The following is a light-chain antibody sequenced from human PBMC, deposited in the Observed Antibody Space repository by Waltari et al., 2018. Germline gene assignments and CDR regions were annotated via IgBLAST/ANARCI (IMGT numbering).Light chain of an antibody. V-gene: IGKV4-1*01. CDR3: QQYYRSRT. J-gene: IGKJ1*01. CDR1: QSVFYRSDNKNY. CDR2: WAS. Sequence: DIVMTQSPDSLAVSLGERATIDCKSSQSVFYRSDNKNYLAWYQHKPGQPPKLLFYWASTRASGVPGRFSASGSGTDFTLTINNLQAEDVAVYYCQQYYRSRTFGQGTKVEIK.